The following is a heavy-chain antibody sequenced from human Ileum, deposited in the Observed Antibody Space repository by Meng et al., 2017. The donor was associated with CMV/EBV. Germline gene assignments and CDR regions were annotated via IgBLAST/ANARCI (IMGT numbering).Heavy chain of an antibody. D-gene: IGHD5-18*01. CDR1: VYTFTGHY. V-gene: IGHV1-2*02. J-gene: IGHJ4*02. Sequence: QVQLVQSGAGMKRPGASVNVSCKSSVYTFTGHYLHWVRQAPGQGLEWMGWINPNSGGTYYTQKFQGRVTMTRDTSINTAYMELSRLTSDDTAVYFCSRTWMQVWSPDLDYWGQGTLVTVSS. CDR2: INPNSGGT. CDR3: SRTWMQVWSPDLDY.